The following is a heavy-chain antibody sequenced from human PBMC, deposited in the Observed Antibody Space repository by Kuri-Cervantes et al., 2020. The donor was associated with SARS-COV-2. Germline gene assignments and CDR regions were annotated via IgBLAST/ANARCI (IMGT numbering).Heavy chain of an antibody. Sequence: GGSLRLSCTASGFTFSIYAMSWVRQAPGKGLEWVSGISGSGTSTYNADSVKGRFTISRDNSKNTLYLQMSSLRAEDTAVYYCVKDQLYCSSTSCYQGYYYYGMDVWGQGTTVTVSS. CDR2: ISGSGTST. CDR1: GFTFSIYA. V-gene: IGHV3-23*01. CDR3: VKDQLYCSSTSCYQGYYYYGMDV. J-gene: IGHJ6*02. D-gene: IGHD2-2*01.